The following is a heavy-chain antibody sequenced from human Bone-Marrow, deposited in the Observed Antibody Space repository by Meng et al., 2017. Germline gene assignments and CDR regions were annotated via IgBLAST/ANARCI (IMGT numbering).Heavy chain of an antibody. J-gene: IGHJ4*02. CDR2: INPSGGST. CDR1: SETTISYY. CDR3: ARDPLRFGELSYYFDY. Sequence: CCASSETTISYYMHWVRQAPGQGRQWMGIINPSGGSTSYAQKFQGRVTMTRDTSTSTVYMELSRLRSEDTAVYYCARDPLRFGELSYYFDYWGQGTLVTVSS. D-gene: IGHD3-10*01. V-gene: IGHV1-46*01.